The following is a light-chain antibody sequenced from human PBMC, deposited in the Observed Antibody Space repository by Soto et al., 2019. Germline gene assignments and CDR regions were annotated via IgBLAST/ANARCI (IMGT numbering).Light chain of an antibody. CDR3: QQYNNWPRWT. Sequence: EIVMTQSPATLSVSPGERATLSCRASQSIGSNLAWYQQKRGQAPRLLIYGASTRATGMPTRFSGSGSGTEFTLTISRLQSEDFAIYYCQQYNNWPRWTFGQGTKVDIK. J-gene: IGKJ1*01. V-gene: IGKV3-15*01. CDR1: QSIGSN. CDR2: GAS.